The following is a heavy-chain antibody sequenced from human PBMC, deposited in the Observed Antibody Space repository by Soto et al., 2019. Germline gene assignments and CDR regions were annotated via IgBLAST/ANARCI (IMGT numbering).Heavy chain of an antibody. V-gene: IGHV1-18*01. CDR1: GYTFTSYG. CDR3: ARDSYCSGGSCYLDY. D-gene: IGHD2-15*01. Sequence: QVQLVQSGAEVKKPGASVKVSCKASGYTFTSYGISWVRQAPGQGLEWMGWISAYKGNTNYAQKRQGRVTMTTDTSKSTAYMELRSLRSDDTAVYYCARDSYCSGGSCYLDYWGQGTLVTVSS. J-gene: IGHJ4*02. CDR2: ISAYKGNT.